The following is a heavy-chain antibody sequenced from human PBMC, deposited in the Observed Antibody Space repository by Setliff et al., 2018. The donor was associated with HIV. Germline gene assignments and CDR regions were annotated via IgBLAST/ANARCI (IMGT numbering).Heavy chain of an antibody. V-gene: IGHV1-46*01. CDR3: ARATEAGTIDY. CDR2: INPSGGGT. J-gene: IGHJ4*02. D-gene: IGHD1-1*01. CDR1: GYTFTSYG. Sequence: ASVKVSCKASGYTFTSYGISWVRQAPGQGLEWMGIINPSGGGTTYARKFQGRVTVTRDTSTTTVYMELSGLRSEDTAVYYCARATEAGTIDYWGQGTRVTVSS.